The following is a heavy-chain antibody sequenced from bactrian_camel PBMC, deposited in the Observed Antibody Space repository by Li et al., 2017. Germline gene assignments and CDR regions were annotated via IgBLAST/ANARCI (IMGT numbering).Heavy chain of an antibody. J-gene: IGHJ4*01. CDR1: RSAFSSYC. CDR2: IDFDGTT. CDR3: ARSSWATPLLSRSYYNR. Sequence: HVQLVESGGGLVQPGGSLRLSCAASRSAFSSYCMAWFRQTPGKEREGVAAIDFDGTTTYSNSLRSEKGRFTISLDNAKNTLYLQMNSLKPEDTAMYLCARSSWATPLLSRSYYNRWGQGTQVTVS. D-gene: IGHD2*01. V-gene: IGHV3S26*01.